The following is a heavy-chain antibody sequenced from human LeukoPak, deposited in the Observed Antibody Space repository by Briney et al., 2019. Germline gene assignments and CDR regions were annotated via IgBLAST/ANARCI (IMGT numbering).Heavy chain of an antibody. CDR3: ARATTKFGELYYGMDV. J-gene: IGHJ6*04. V-gene: IGHV4-59*01. D-gene: IGHD3-10*01. Sequence: SETLSLTRTVSGDSISSYYWSWIRQPPGKGLEWIGDIYYSGSTNYNPSLKSRVTISVDTSKTQFSLKLSSVTAADTAVYYCARATTKFGELYYGMDVWGKGTTVTVSS. CDR1: GDSISSYY. CDR2: IYYSGST.